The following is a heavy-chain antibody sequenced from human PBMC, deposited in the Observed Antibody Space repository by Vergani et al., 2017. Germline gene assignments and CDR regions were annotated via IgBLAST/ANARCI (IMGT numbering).Heavy chain of an antibody. CDR3: AKHFRGWGIDY. V-gene: IGHV3-30*02. D-gene: IGHD3-16*01. Sequence: QVQLVESGGGVVQRGGSLRLSCATSGFTLSNYDMQWIRPGPGKGLEFVAFKQFDGSNQYYADSVKGRFTLARDFSKNTLYLQMNSLITDDTATYYCAKHFRGWGIDYWGQGTQVIVSS. CDR1: GFTLSNYD. CDR2: KQFDGSNQ. J-gene: IGHJ4*02.